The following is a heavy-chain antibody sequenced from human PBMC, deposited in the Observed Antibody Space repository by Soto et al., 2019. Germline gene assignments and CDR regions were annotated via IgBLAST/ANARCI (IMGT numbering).Heavy chain of an antibody. CDR2: INPGDSDT. D-gene: IGHD3-22*01. Sequence: PGESLKISCEGSGYTFTTSWTAWVRQMPGKGLEWMAIINPGDSDTRYSPSFQGQVTISVDKSIRTAYLQWSSLKASDTAMYYCARPDSTGYYISWGQGTLVTVSS. CDR1: GYTFTTSW. J-gene: IGHJ5*02. V-gene: IGHV5-51*01. CDR3: ARPDSTGYYIS.